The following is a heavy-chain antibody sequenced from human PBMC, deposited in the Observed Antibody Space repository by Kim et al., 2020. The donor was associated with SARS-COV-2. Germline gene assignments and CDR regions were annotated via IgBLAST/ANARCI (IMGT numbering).Heavy chain of an antibody. V-gene: IGHV4-39*07. Sequence: SETLSLTCTVSGGSISSSSYYWGWIRQPPGKGLEWIGSIYYSGSTYYNPSLKSRVTISVDTSKNQFSLKLSSVTAADTAVYYCARELRGAFDIWGQGTMVTVSS. CDR1: GGSISSSSYY. CDR3: ARELRGAFDI. CDR2: IYYSGST. J-gene: IGHJ3*02.